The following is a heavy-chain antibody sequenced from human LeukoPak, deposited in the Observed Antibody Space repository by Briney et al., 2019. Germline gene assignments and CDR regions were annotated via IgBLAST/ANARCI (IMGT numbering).Heavy chain of an antibody. J-gene: IGHJ4*02. CDR3: SNGIYDKSY. D-gene: IGHD3-22*01. CDR1: GFTFSTYA. Sequence: TGGSLRLSCEASGFTFSTYAMYWVRQAPGKGLECVSVISGGVGRTYYADSVKGRFTVSRDNAKNSLYLQMNSLRAEDTSVYYCSNGIYDKSYWGQGTLVTVSS. V-gene: IGHV3-23*01. CDR2: ISGGVGRT.